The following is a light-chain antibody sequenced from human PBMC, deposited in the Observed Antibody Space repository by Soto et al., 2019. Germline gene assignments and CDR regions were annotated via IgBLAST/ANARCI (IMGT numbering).Light chain of an antibody. J-gene: IGKJ2*01. Sequence: EIVLTQSPGTLSLSPGERATLSCRASQSLSSSYLTWYQQKPGQAPRLLIYGASSRATGIPDRFSGSGSGTDFTLTISRLEPEDFALYYCQQYGSSSYTFGQGTKLEIK. CDR1: QSLSSSY. CDR2: GAS. V-gene: IGKV3-20*01. CDR3: QQYGSSSYT.